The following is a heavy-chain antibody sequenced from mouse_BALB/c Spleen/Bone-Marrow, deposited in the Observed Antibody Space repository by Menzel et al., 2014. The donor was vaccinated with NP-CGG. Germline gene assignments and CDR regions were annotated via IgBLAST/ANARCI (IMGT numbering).Heavy chain of an antibody. CDR3: ARVYYGNLDH. J-gene: IGHJ2*01. V-gene: IGHV1-80*01. CDR1: GYGFXTYW. Sequence: VQLHQSGAELERPGPSVKLSCKASGYGFXTYWMNWVKQRPGQGLEWIGQVSPGDGDTNYNGKFRGKATLTANKSSSTAYIQLSSLTSEDSAVYFCARVYYGNLDHWGQGTTLTVSS. CDR2: VSPGDGDT. D-gene: IGHD2-1*01.